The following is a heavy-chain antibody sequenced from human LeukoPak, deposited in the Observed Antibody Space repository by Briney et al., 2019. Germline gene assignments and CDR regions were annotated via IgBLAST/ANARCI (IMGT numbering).Heavy chain of an antibody. Sequence: RGRSPRLSCAASAFTSSRYDMNSVRHAPREGLGWVSYISSSGSTIYYAASVKGRFTISRDNAKNSLYLQMNSLRAEDTAVYYCAELGITMIGGVWGKGTTVTISS. CDR2: ISSSGSTI. J-gene: IGHJ6*04. D-gene: IGHD3-10*02. CDR3: AELGITMIGGV. V-gene: IGHV3-48*03. CDR1: AFTSSRYD.